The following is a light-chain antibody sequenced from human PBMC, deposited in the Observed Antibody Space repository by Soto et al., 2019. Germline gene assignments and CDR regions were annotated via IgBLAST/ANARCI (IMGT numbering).Light chain of an antibody. CDR3: KQYGSSLYT. J-gene: IGKJ2*01. V-gene: IGKV3-20*01. CDR1: QSVSSSY. CDR2: GAS. Sequence: EIVLTQSPGTLSLSPGERATLSCSASQSVSSSYLAWYQQKPGQAPRLLIYGASSRATGIPDRFSGSGSGTDFTLTISRLEPEDFAVYYCKQYGSSLYTFGQGTKLEIK.